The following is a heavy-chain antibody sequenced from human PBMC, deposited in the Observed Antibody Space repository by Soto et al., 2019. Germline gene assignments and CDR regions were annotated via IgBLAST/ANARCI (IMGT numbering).Heavy chain of an antibody. CDR2: IRSKASGGTA. Sequence: PGGSLRLSCTTSAFTFGPYAVSWLRQAPGKGLEWVSFIRSKASGGTAEYAASVKGRFTISRDDSKSIAYLQMNSLKTEDTAVYYCCRDLLGVHAFDIWGRGTMVTVSS. V-gene: IGHV3-49*03. CDR3: CRDLLGVHAFDI. CDR1: AFTFGPYA. J-gene: IGHJ3*02. D-gene: IGHD3-16*01.